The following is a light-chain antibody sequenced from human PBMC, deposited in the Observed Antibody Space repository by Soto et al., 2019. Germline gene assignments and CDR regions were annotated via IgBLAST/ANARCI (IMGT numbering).Light chain of an antibody. Sequence: EILLTQSPATLSVSPGERVTLSCRASQSVSSNFAWYQQKPGQAPRLLIYGASIRATGIPARFSGSGSGTDFTLTISGLQPEDFATYYGQQLTRYPSTFGGGTKVDIK. J-gene: IGKJ4*01. CDR2: GAS. CDR1: QSVSSN. V-gene: IGKV3-15*01. CDR3: QQLTRYPST.